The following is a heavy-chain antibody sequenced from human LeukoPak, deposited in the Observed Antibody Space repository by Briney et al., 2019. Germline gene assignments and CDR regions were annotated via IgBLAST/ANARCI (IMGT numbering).Heavy chain of an antibody. CDR1: GGTFSSYA. Sequence: SVKVSFKASGGTFSSYAISWVRQAPGQGLEWMGGIIPIFGTANYAQKFQGRVTITADESTSTAYMELSSLRSEDTAVYYCASFPYYYDSSGPLGYWGQGTLVTVSS. D-gene: IGHD3-22*01. CDR2: IIPIFGTA. CDR3: ASFPYYYDSSGPLGY. J-gene: IGHJ4*02. V-gene: IGHV1-69*13.